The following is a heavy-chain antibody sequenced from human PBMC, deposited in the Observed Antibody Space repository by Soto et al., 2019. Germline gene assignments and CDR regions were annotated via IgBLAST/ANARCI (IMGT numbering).Heavy chain of an antibody. Sequence: QVQLQESGPGLVRPSGTLSLTCAVSGGSISSNNWWSWVRQPPGKGLEWIGEIYHSGSTNYNPSLKSRVTMSVVPSQNLFSLTLNSVTAADTAFYYCARDQGSHPGDWGQGTLVSVPS. CDR2: IYHSGST. V-gene: IGHV4-4*02. CDR3: ARDQGSHPGD. CDR1: GGSISSNNW. D-gene: IGHD2-15*01. J-gene: IGHJ4*02.